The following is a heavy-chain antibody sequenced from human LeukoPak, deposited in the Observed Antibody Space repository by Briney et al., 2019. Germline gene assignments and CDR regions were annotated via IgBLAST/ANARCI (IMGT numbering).Heavy chain of an antibody. CDR1: GYTFSSYA. CDR2: ISYDGSNK. Sequence: QPGRSLRLSCAASGYTFSSYAMHWVRQAPGKGLEWVAVISYDGSNKYYADPVKGRFTISRDNSKNTLYLQMNSLRAEDTAVYYCARGSRYSSSWPGDWFDPWGQGTLVTVSS. D-gene: IGHD6-13*01. V-gene: IGHV3-30-3*01. J-gene: IGHJ5*02. CDR3: ARGSRYSSSWPGDWFDP.